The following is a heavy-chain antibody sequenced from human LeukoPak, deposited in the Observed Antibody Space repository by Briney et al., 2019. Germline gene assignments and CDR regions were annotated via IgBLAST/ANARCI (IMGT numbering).Heavy chain of an antibody. CDR3: AKDALWFGELSPLHY. CDR1: GFTFSSYD. D-gene: IGHD3-10*01. Sequence: PGGSLRLSCAASGFTFSSYDMTWVRQAPGRGLEWVSSIRPSGDNTYYGDSVKGRFTISRDNSKNTLYLQMNSLRAEDTAVYYCAKDALWFGELSPLHYWGQGTLVTVSS. CDR2: IRPSGDNT. J-gene: IGHJ4*02. V-gene: IGHV3-23*01.